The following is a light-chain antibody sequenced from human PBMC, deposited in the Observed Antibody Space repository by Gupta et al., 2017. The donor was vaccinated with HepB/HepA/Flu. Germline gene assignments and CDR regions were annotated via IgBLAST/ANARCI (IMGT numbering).Light chain of an antibody. Sequence: EIVMTQSPDTLSVSPGERATLTCRASQSISNNLAWYQQKPGQAPRLLIYGASIRATEIPARFSGFGYGTEFTLTISSLQSEDFALYYCQQYDTSPRTFGQGTKVEIK. V-gene: IGKV3-15*01. CDR1: QSISNN. CDR2: GAS. CDR3: QQYDTSPRT. J-gene: IGKJ1*01.